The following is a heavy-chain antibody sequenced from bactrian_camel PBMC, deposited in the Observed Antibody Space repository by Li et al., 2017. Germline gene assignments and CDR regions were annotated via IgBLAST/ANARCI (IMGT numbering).Heavy chain of an antibody. Sequence: HVQLVESGGGSVQAGGSLRLSCVASGYTGCMAWFRQAPGKEREGVATLRRDGSTTYAASVKGRFTITKDNANNILFLQMNSLQPEDTAMYYCAAEWTPGGGCDVSRRGYANWGRGTQVTVS. CDR3: AAEWTPGGGCDVSRRGYAN. D-gene: IGHD7*01. CDR1: GYTGC. J-gene: IGHJ4*01. CDR2: LRRDGST. V-gene: IGHV3S55*01.